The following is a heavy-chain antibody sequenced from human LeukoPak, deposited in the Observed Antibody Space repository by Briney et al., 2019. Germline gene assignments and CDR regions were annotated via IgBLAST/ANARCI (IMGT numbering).Heavy chain of an antibody. J-gene: IGHJ6*02. Sequence: GGSLRLSCVAYGFTLTDYYMSWIRQAPGRGLEWVSDISGSGRNVYYGDSVKGRFTISRDNAKNSLYLQMNNLRAEDTAVYYCARSIGYYYTMDVWGQGATVTVSS. V-gene: IGHV3-11*01. CDR3: ARSIGYYYTMDV. CDR1: GFTLTDYY. D-gene: IGHD3-22*01. CDR2: ISGSGRNV.